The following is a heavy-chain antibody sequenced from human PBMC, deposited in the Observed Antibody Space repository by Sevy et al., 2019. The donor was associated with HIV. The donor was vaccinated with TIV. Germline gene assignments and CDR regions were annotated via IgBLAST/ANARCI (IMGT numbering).Heavy chain of an antibody. V-gene: IGHV3-7*01. CDR1: GFTFSSYW. J-gene: IGHJ6*02. CDR3: ARETMIVVVRYYYYGMDV. Sequence: GGSLRLSCAASGFTFSSYWMSWVRQAPGKGLEWVANIKQDGSEKYYVDSVNGRFTISRDNAKNSLYLQMNSLRAEDTAVYYCARETMIVVVRYYYYGMDVWGQGTTVTVSS. CDR2: IKQDGSEK. D-gene: IGHD3-22*01.